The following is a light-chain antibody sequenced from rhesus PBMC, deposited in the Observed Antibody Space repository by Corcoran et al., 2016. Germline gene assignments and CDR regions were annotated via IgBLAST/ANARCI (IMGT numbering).Light chain of an antibody. Sequence: DIQKTQSPSSLSASVGDTVTITCRASQGISNSLAWYQQTPGKAPKPLVYYASTLDSGVPSIFRGRGLGTDCTLTITSLQPADFAVFYWQQHNTYPPTFGQGTKLEI. CDR2: YAS. CDR1: QGISNS. CDR3: QQHNTYPPT. V-gene: IGKV1S16*01. J-gene: IGKJ1*01.